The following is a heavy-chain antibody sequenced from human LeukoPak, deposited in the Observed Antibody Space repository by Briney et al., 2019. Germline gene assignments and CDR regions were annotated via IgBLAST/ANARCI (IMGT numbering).Heavy chain of an antibody. D-gene: IGHD3-3*01. J-gene: IGHJ6*02. CDR2: ISAYNGNT. V-gene: IGHV1-18*01. Sequence: GASVKVSCKASGYTFTSYDVSWVRQAPGQGLEWMGWISAYNGNTNYAQKLQGRVTMTTDTSTSTAYMELRSLRSDDTAVYYCARAKEGYDFWSGYLAYGMDVWGQGTTVTVSS. CDR3: ARAKEGYDFWSGYLAYGMDV. CDR1: GYTFTSYD.